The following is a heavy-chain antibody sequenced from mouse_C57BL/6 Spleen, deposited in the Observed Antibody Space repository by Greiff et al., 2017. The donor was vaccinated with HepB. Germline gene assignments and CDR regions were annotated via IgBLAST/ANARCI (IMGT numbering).Heavy chain of an antibody. J-gene: IGHJ1*03. CDR3: ARGDDGYYEYFDV. CDR1: GFNIKNTY. Sequence: EVQLQQSVAELVRPGASVKLSCTASGFNIKNTYMHWVKQRPEPGLEWIGRLDPANGNTKYAPKFQGKATITADTSSNTAYLQLSTLTSEDTAIYYCARGDDGYYEYFDVWGTGTTVTVSS. V-gene: IGHV14-3*01. D-gene: IGHD2-3*01. CDR2: LDPANGNT.